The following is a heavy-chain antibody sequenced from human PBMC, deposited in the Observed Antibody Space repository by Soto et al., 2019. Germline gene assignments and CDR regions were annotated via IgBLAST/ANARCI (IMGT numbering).Heavy chain of an antibody. CDR1: GYTFTSYG. D-gene: IGHD4-17*01. J-gene: IGHJ3*02. CDR2: ISAYNGNT. Sequence: GASVKVSCKASGYTFTSYGITWVRQAPGQGLEWMGWISAYNGNTNYAQKLQGRVTMTTDTSTSTAYMELRSLRSDDTAVYYCARNDYGDYDDALDIWGQGTMVTVS. V-gene: IGHV1-18*01. CDR3: ARNDYGDYDDALDI.